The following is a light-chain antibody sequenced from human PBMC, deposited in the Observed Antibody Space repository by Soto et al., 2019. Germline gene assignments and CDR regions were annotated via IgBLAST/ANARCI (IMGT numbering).Light chain of an antibody. Sequence: QSALTQPASVSGSPGQSITISCTGTSSDVGSYNLVSWYQQHPGKAPKLMIYEGSKRSSGVSNRFSGSKSGNTASLTISGLQAEDEADYYCCLYAGSSTVVFGGGTKLTVL. CDR3: CLYAGSSTVV. V-gene: IGLV2-23*01. CDR1: SSDVGSYNL. CDR2: EGS. J-gene: IGLJ2*01.